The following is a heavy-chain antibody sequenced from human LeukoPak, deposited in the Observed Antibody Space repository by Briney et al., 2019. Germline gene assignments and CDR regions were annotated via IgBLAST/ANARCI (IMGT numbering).Heavy chain of an antibody. D-gene: IGHD1-14*01. CDR2: IHDSGST. J-gene: IGHJ4*02. CDR1: GFTFSSYA. CDR3: ARALGPEIDY. V-gene: IGHV4-30-2*05. Sequence: LRLSCAASGFTFSSYAMSWVRQAPGKGLEWVGYIHDSGSTYYTPSLKSRIATSVDRSKNQISLKLSSVTAADTAVYYCARALGPEIDYWGQGTLVIVSS.